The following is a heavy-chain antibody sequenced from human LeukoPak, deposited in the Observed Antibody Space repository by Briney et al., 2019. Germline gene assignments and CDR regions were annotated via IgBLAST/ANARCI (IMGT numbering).Heavy chain of an antibody. J-gene: IGHJ4*02. V-gene: IGHV3-7*01. CDR2: INQDGSAQ. CDR3: ARSAR. CDR1: GGSFSGYY. Sequence: TSETLSLTCAVYGGSFSGYYWSWIRQPPGKGLEWVANINQDGSAQYYVDSVKGRFTISRDNAKSSLYLQMNSLRAEDTAVYYCARSARWGQGTLVTVSS.